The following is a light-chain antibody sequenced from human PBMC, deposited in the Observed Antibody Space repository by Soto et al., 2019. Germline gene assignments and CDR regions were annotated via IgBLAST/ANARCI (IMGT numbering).Light chain of an antibody. V-gene: IGKV3-15*01. CDR3: QQYNNWAPLT. J-gene: IGKJ4*01. CDR2: GAS. Sequence: EIVMTQSPATLSVSPGERATLSCRASQSVSSNLAWYQQKPGQAPRLLIYGASTRATGIPARCSGSGSGTEFNLATSSLQSDDFVVYYGQQYNNWAPLTVGGGTKVEIK. CDR1: QSVSSN.